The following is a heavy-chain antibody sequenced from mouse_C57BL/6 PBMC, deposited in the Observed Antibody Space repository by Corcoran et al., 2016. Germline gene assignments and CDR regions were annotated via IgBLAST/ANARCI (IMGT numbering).Heavy chain of an antibody. CDR1: GYTFTTYG. CDR3: ARSYDGYYLYYFDY. V-gene: IGHV9-3*01. J-gene: IGHJ2*01. CDR2: INTYSGVP. D-gene: IGHD2-3*01. Sequence: QIQLVQSGPELKKPGETVKISCKASGYTFTTYGMSWVKQAPGKGLKWMGWINTYSGVPTYADDFKGRFAFSLETSASTAYLQINNLKNEETATYFCARSYDGYYLYYFDYWGQGTTLTVSS.